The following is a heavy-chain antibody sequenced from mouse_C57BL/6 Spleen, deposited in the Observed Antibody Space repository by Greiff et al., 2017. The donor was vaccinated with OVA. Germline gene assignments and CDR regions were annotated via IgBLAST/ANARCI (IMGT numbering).Heavy chain of an antibody. CDR2: ISSGSSTI. V-gene: IGHV5-17*01. J-gene: IGHJ3*01. CDR1: GFTFSDYG. CDR3: ARGLGRAWFAY. Sequence: EVKLVESGGGLVKPGGSLKLSCAASGFTFSDYGMHWVRQAPEKGLEWVAYISSGSSTIYYADTVKGRFTISRDNAKNTLFLQMTSLRSEDTAMYYCARGLGRAWFAYWGQGTLVNVSA. D-gene: IGHD4-1*01.